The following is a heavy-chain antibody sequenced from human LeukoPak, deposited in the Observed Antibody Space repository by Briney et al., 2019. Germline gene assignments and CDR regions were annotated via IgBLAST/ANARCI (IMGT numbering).Heavy chain of an antibody. CDR1: GGSISSGGYY. V-gene: IGHV4-30-2*01. D-gene: IGHD2-2*01. J-gene: IGHJ4*02. CDR3: ARWNADIVVVPAAVGVSFDY. CDR2: IYHSGST. Sequence: SETLSLTCTVSGGSISSGGYYWSWIRQPPGKGLECIGNIYHSGSTYYNPSLKSRVTISVDRSKNQFSLKLTSVTAADTAVYYWARWNADIVVVPAAVGVSFDYWGQGTLVTVSS.